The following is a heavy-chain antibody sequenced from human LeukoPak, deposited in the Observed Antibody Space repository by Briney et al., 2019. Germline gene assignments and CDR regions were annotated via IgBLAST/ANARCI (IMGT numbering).Heavy chain of an antibody. D-gene: IGHD3-22*01. Sequence: GGSLRLSCEASGFTFSNYAMSWVRQAPGKGLEWVSGICGHGISIYYADSVKGRFTISRDNSKNTLYLQMNSLRAEDTAVYYCAKDRYYYDSSGYNRFDYWGQGTLVTVSS. J-gene: IGHJ4*02. CDR3: AKDRYYYDSSGYNRFDY. V-gene: IGHV3-23*01. CDR2: ICGHGISI. CDR1: GFTFSNYA.